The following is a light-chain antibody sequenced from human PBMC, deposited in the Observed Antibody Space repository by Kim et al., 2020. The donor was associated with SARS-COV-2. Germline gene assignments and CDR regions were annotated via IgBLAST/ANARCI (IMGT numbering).Light chain of an antibody. J-gene: IGLJ2*01. Sequence: QSALTQPRSVSWSPGQSVTISCTGTSNDVGGYNYVSWYQQYPGKAPKLMIYDVTKRPSGVPERFSGSKSGNTASLTISGLQAEDEADYHCCSYAGTYSLVFGGGTQLTVL. CDR2: DVT. CDR3: CSYAGTYSLV. V-gene: IGLV2-11*01. CDR1: SNDVGGYNY.